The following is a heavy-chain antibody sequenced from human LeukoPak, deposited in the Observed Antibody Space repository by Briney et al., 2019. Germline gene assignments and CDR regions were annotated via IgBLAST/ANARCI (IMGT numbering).Heavy chain of an antibody. CDR1: GFTFSDYY. CDR3: AREVTMLTSDYYFDL. D-gene: IGHD4-17*01. J-gene: IGHJ2*01. CDR2: ISSSGFTI. Sequence: GGSLRLSCAASGFTFSDYYMSWICQAPGKGLEWVSCISSSGFTIYYADSLKGRFTISRDNAKKSLYLQMDSLRVDDTALYYCAREVTMLTSDYYFDLWGRGTLVTVSS. V-gene: IGHV3-11*04.